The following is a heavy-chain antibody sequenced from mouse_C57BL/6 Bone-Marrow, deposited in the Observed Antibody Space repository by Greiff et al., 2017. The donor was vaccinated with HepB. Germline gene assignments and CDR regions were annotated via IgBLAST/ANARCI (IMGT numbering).Heavy chain of an antibody. CDR1: GFSLTSYG. V-gene: IGHV2-2*01. J-gene: IGHJ4*01. CDR2: IWSGGST. Sequence: QVQLKESGPGLVQPSQSLSITCTVSGFSLTSYGVHWVRQSPGKGLEWLGVIWSGGSTDYNAAFISRLSISKDNSKSQVFFKMNSLQADETAIYYCAITGSSYPYYAMDYWGQGTSVTVSS. D-gene: IGHD1-1*01. CDR3: AITGSSYPYYAMDY.